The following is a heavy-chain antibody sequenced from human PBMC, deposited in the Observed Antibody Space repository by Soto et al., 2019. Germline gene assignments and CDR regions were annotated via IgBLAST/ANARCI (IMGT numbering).Heavy chain of an antibody. CDR1: GYTFTSYG. CDR2: ISAYNGNT. J-gene: IGHJ3*02. V-gene: IGHV1-18*01. D-gene: IGHD2-21*01. Sequence: GASVKVSCNASGYTFTSYGISWVRQAPGQGLEWMGWISAYNGNTNYAQKLQGRITMTTDTSTSTAYMELRSLRSDDTAVYYCARVEVVPDAFDIWGQGTMVTVS. CDR3: ARVEVVPDAFDI.